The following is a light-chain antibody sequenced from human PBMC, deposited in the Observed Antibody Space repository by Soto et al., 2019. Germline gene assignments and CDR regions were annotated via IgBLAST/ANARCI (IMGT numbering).Light chain of an antibody. CDR1: QSVRSDY. V-gene: IGKV3-20*01. CDR2: GVS. J-gene: IGKJ4*01. CDR3: QQYGNPPLT. Sequence: EIVLTRSPDTLSLSPGQRATLSCRASQSVRSDYFAWYQQKPGQAPRVIIFGVSTRATGVPDRFSGSGSGTDFTLTISRLEPEDFALYYCQQYGNPPLTFGGGTKVDIK.